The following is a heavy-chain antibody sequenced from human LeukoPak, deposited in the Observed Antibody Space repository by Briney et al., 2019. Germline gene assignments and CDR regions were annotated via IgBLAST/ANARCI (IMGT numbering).Heavy chain of an antibody. D-gene: IGHD2-2*02. J-gene: IGHJ5*02. Sequence: GGSLRLSCAASGFTFSSYSMNWVRQAPGKGLEWVSYISSNSSTIYYADSVKGRFTISRDNAKNSLYLQMNSLRAEDTAVYYCAREVEAEMQYCSSTSCYNREYNWFGPWGQGTLVTVSS. V-gene: IGHV3-48*04. CDR1: GFTFSSYS. CDR3: AREVEAEMQYCSSTSCYNREYNWFGP. CDR2: ISSNSSTI.